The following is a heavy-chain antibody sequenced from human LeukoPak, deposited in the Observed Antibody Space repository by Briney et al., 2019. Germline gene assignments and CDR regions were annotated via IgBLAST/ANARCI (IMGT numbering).Heavy chain of an antibody. CDR1: GFTFSSYS. Sequence: TPGGSLRLSCAASGFTFSSYSMNWVRQAPGKGLEWVSSISSSSSYIYYADSVKGRFTISRDNAKNSLYLQMNSLRAEDTAVYYCARDRSLQLDFDYWGQGTLVTVSS. CDR3: ARDRSLQLDFDY. V-gene: IGHV3-21*01. J-gene: IGHJ4*02. D-gene: IGHD5-18*01. CDR2: ISSSSSYI.